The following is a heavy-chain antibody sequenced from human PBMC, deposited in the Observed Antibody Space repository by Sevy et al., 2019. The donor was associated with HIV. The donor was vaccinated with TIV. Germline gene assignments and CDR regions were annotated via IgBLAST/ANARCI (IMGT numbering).Heavy chain of an antibody. J-gene: IGHJ6*02. CDR3: ARDHGITIFGVVINSMFVMDV. CDR1: GFTFSDYY. D-gene: IGHD3-3*01. Sequence: GGSLRLSCAASGFTFSDYYMSWIRQAPGKGLEWVSYISSSGSTIYYADSVKGRFTISRDNAKNSLYLQMNSLRAEDTAGYYCARDHGITIFGVVINSMFVMDVWGQGTTVTVSS. V-gene: IGHV3-11*01. CDR2: ISSSGSTI.